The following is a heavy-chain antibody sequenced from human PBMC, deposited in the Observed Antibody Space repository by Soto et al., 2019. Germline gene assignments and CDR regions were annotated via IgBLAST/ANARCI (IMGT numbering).Heavy chain of an antibody. Sequence: AETLCLTCGVSVDSVSTSYWSWIRQPAGNRPEWIGGCHADGDGHCNPSLRSRVSMSMDTSQKERYLEVPSVTAAHKAVYYCVRDVAAVGTDWLDPWGQGTLGT. D-gene: IGHD2-8*02. CDR3: VRDVAAVGTDWLDP. CDR2: CHADGDG. J-gene: IGHJ5*02. V-gene: IGHV4-4*07. CDR1: VDSVSTSY.